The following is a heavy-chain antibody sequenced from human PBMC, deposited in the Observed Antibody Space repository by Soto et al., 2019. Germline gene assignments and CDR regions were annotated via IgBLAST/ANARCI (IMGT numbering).Heavy chain of an antibody. J-gene: IGHJ3*01. CDR2: INPSDGRT. D-gene: IGHD3-3*01. V-gene: IGHV1-46*01. Sequence: ASVKVSCKASGYPFGAYYMHWVRQAPGQGLEWMGIINPSDGRTTYAQKFQGRLTLTRDTSSSTLFMELSILKTEDTAFCYCWRVGQPLDETF. CDR3: WRVGQPLDETF. CDR1: GYPFGAYY.